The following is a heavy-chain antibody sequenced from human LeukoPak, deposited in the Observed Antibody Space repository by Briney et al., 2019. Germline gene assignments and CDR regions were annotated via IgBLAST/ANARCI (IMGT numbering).Heavy chain of an antibody. Sequence: GSLRLSCAASGFTFSSYSMNWVRQAPGKGLEWVSSISSSSSYIYYADSVKGRFTISRDNAKNSLYLQMNSLRAEDTAVYYCASGYDFWSGYSSIDAFDIWGQGTMVTVSS. V-gene: IGHV3-21*01. CDR1: GFTFSSYS. CDR2: ISSSSSYI. J-gene: IGHJ3*02. D-gene: IGHD3-3*01. CDR3: ASGYDFWSGYSSIDAFDI.